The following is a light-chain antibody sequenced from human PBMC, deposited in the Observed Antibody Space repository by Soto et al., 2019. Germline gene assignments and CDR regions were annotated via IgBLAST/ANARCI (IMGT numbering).Light chain of an antibody. J-gene: IGLJ1*01. CDR3: GTWDSSLSAPCV. CDR2: ENN. V-gene: IGLV1-51*02. CDR1: SSNIGNNY. Sequence: QSVLTQPPSGSAAPGQKVTISGSGNSSNIGNNYVSWDQQLPGTAPKLLIFENNKRPSGIPDRFSGSKSGTSATLGITGLQTGDEANYYCGTWDSSLSAPCVFGTGTKVTVL.